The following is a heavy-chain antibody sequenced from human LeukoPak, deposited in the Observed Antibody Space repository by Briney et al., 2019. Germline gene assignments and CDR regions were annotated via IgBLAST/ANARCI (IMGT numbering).Heavy chain of an antibody. D-gene: IGHD5-18*01. Sequence: SVKVSCKASGGTFSSYAISWVRQAPGQGLEWMGGIIPIFGTANYAQKFQGRVTITADESTSTAYMELNSLRSEDTAVYYCARDPSAGTATSFDYWGQGTLVTVSS. V-gene: IGHV1-69*13. CDR2: IIPIFGTA. J-gene: IGHJ4*02. CDR3: ARDPSAGTATSFDY. CDR1: GGTFSSYA.